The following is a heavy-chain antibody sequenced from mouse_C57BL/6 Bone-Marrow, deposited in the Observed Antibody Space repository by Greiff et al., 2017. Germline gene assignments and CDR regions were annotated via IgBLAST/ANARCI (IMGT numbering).Heavy chain of an antibody. CDR1: GFNIKDYY. Sequence: VQLQQSGAELVRPGASVKLSCTASGFNIKDYYMHWVKQRPEQGLEWIGRIDPEDGDTEYAPKFQGKATMTADTSSNTAYLQLSSLTSEDSAVYFCARLEFDGSSGDWYFDVWGTGTTVTVSS. CDR2: IDPEDGDT. D-gene: IGHD1-1*01. J-gene: IGHJ1*03. CDR3: ARLEFDGSSGDWYFDV. V-gene: IGHV14-1*01.